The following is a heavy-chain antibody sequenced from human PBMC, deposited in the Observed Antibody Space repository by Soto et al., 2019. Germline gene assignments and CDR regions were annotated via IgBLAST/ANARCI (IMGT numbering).Heavy chain of an antibody. CDR3: AKGPGIAVIGY. Sequence: VGSLRLSCAASGFTFSSYGMHWVRQAPGKGLEWVAVISYDGSNKYYADSVKGRFTTSRDNSKNTLYLQMNSLRAEDTAVYYCAKGPGIAVIGYWGQGTLVTVSS. D-gene: IGHD6-19*01. V-gene: IGHV3-30*18. CDR1: GFTFSSYG. J-gene: IGHJ4*02. CDR2: ISYDGSNK.